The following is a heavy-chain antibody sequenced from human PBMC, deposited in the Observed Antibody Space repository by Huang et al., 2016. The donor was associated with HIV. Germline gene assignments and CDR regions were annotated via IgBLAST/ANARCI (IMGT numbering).Heavy chain of an antibody. CDR2: ISPYSGDR. D-gene: IGHD4-17*01. V-gene: IGHV1-18*01. Sequence: QVQLVQSGGEVKKPGASVRVTCKASGYTFRNYGITWVLQAPGQGLEWMGWISPYSGDRNYAAKLQGRVTLTTDTSTSTAYRELRSLTSDDTAVYYCARENDQSDYIDNWGLGTLVTVSS. J-gene: IGHJ4*02. CDR1: GYTFRNYG. CDR3: ARENDQSDYIDN.